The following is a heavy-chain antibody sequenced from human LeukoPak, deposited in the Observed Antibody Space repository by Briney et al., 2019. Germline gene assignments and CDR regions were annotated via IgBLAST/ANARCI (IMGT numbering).Heavy chain of an antibody. CDR3: ARAQWLGYNWFDP. CDR1: GGTFSSYA. V-gene: IGHV1-69*01. Sequence: PVNVSCKASGGTFSSYAISWVRQAPGQGLEWMGGIIPIFGTANYAQKFQGRVTITADESTSTAYMELSSLRSEDTAVYYCARAQWLGYNWFDPWGQGTLVTVSS. J-gene: IGHJ5*02. CDR2: IIPIFGTA. D-gene: IGHD6-19*01.